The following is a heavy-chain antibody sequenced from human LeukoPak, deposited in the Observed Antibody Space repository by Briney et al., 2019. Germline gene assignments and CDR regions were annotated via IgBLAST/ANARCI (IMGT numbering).Heavy chain of an antibody. CDR3: ARAPAYYYYMDV. CDR2: IGSSFSTT. CDR1: GFTFSSYT. J-gene: IGHJ6*03. Sequence: GGSLRLSCAASGFTFSSYTMNWVRQTPGKGLEWVSYIGSSFSTTYYADSVEGRFTISRDNAKNSLFLQMNSLRAEDTAVYYCARAPAYYYYMDVWGKGTTVTVSS. V-gene: IGHV3-48*01.